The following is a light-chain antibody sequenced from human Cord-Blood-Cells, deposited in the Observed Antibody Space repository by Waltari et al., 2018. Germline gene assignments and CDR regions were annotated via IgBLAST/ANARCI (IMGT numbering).Light chain of an antibody. CDR2: DAS. CDR1: QSVSSY. Sequence: EIVLTQSPATLSLSLGERATLSCRASQSVSSYLAWYQQKPGKAPRLLIYDASNRATGIPARFSGSGSGTDFTLTISSLEPEDCAVYYCQQRSNWLTFGGGTKVAIK. CDR3: QQRSNWLT. V-gene: IGKV3-11*01. J-gene: IGKJ4*01.